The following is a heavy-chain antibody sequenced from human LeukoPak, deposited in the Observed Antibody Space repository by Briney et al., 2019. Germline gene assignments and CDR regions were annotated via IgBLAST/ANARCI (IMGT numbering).Heavy chain of an antibody. CDR2: INPNIGDA. CDR3: ARMALDGGDSIGFDS. D-gene: IGHD2-21*02. CDR1: GYTFTDYF. J-gene: IGHJ5*01. Sequence: GSSVKVSCKASGYTFTDYFIHWVRQAPGQGHEWMGLINPNIGDASYAQKFQDRVTMTRDRSTNTAYMELSRLTSDDTAVYYCARMALDGGDSIGFDSWGQGTLVTVSS. V-gene: IGHV1-2*02.